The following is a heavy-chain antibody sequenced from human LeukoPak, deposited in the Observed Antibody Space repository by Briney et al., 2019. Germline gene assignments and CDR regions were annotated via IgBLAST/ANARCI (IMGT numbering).Heavy chain of an antibody. V-gene: IGHV1-8*01. CDR1: GYTFTSYD. CDR3: ARYAYDFWSGYYTAVS. Sequence: ASVKVSCKASGYTFTSYDINWVRQAPGQGLEWMGWMNPNSGNTGYAQKFQGRVTMTRNTSISTAYMELSSLRSEDTAVYYCARYAYDFWSGYYTAVSWGQGTLVTVSS. J-gene: IGHJ5*02. D-gene: IGHD3-3*01. CDR2: MNPNSGNT.